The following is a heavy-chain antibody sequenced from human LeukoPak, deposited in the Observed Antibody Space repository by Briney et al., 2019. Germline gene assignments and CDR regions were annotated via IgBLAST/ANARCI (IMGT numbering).Heavy chain of an antibody. Sequence: SETLTLTCTVSGGPFSGYYWSWIRQPPGKGLEWIGYTYCSGSTTYNPSLKSRVTRSLDTSKNQFSLKLTSVTAADTAVYHCARGANHGDSGLDVFDIWGQGTMVTVSS. J-gene: IGHJ3*02. CDR3: ARGANHGDSGLDVFDI. V-gene: IGHV4-59*01. D-gene: IGHD4-17*01. CDR2: TYCSGST. CDR1: GGPFSGYY.